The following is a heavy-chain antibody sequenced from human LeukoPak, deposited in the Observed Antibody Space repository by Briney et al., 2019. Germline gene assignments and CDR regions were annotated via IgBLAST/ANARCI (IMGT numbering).Heavy chain of an antibody. CDR3: ARAPNSGTLGEDY. CDR1: GFTFSDHY. Sequence: GGSLRLSCAASGFTFSDHYMDWVRQAPGKGLEWVGRIRNKANIYTTEYAASVKGRFTISRDDSKNSLYLQMNSLKTEDTAVYYCARAPNSGTLGEDYWGQGTLVTVSS. D-gene: IGHD1-26*01. V-gene: IGHV3-72*01. J-gene: IGHJ4*02. CDR2: IRNKANIYTT.